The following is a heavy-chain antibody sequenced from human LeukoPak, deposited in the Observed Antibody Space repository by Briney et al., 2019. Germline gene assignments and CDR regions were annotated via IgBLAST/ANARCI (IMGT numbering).Heavy chain of an antibody. J-gene: IGHJ5*02. CDR2: ISCDGSNK. CDR3: ATNEWELLKS. CDR1: GGSISSSS. D-gene: IGHD1-26*01. V-gene: IGHV3-30*03. Sequence: LSLTCTVSGGSISSSSYYWGWIRQPPGKGLEWVAVISCDGSNKYYADSVKGRFTISRDNSKNTLYLQMNSLRAEDTAVYYCATNEWELLKSWGQGTLVTVSS.